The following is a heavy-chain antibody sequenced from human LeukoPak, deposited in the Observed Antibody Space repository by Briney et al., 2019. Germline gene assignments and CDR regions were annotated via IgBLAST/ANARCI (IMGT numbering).Heavy chain of an antibody. CDR3: AKDYYDSSGYSVDY. V-gene: IGHV3-43*02. J-gene: IGHJ4*02. D-gene: IGHD3-22*01. CDR2: TSGDGGST. CDR1: GFTFDDYA. Sequence: PGGSLRLSCAASGFTFDDYAMHWVRQAPGKGLEWVSLTSGDGGSTYYADSVKGRFTISRDNSKNSLYLQMNSLRTGDTALYYCAKDYYDSSGYSVDYWGQGTLVTVSS.